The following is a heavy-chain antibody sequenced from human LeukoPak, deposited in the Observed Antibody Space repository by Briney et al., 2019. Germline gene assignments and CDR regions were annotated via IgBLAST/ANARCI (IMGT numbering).Heavy chain of an antibody. Sequence: SETLSLTCAVSGGSISSGGYSWSWIRQPPGKGLEWIGYIYYSGSTYYNPSLKSRVTMSVDTSKNQFSLKLSSVTAADTAVYYCASGLASKNWFDPWGQGTLVTVSS. J-gene: IGHJ5*02. D-gene: IGHD1-26*01. CDR3: ASGLASKNWFDP. CDR1: GGSISSGGYS. CDR2: IYYSGST. V-gene: IGHV4-30-4*07.